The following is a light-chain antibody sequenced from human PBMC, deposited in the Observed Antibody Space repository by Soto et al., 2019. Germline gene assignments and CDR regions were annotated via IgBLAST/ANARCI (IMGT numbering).Light chain of an antibody. CDR1: QSVSSN. CDR3: QQYNIWWT. V-gene: IGKV3-15*01. CDR2: GAS. J-gene: IGKJ1*01. Sequence: EIGMTQSPATLSVSPGERVTLSCRASQSVSSNLAWYQQKPGQAPRLLIYGASARAAGTPARFSGSGSGTEFTLTISSLQSEDFAIYYCQQYNIWWTFGQGTKVDIK.